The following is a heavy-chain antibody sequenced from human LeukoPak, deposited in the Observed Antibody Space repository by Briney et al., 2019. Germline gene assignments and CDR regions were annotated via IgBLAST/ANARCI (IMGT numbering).Heavy chain of an antibody. CDR3: ARVGYSSSWYRALDY. J-gene: IGHJ4*02. CDR1: GGSFSGYY. Sequence: PSETLSLTCAVYGGSFSGYYWSWIRQPPGKGLEWIGEINHSGSTNYNPSLKSRVTISVDTSKNQFSLKLSSVTAADTAVYYCARVGYSSSWYRALDYWGQGTLVTVSS. CDR2: INHSGST. D-gene: IGHD6-13*01. V-gene: IGHV4-34*01.